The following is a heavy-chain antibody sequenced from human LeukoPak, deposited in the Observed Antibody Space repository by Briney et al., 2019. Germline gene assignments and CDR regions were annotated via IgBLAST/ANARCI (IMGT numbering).Heavy chain of an antibody. J-gene: IGHJ4*02. CDR1: GYTFTGYY. Sequence: GASVKVSCKASGYTFTGYYMHWVRQAPGQGLEWMGRINPNSGGTNYAQKFQGRVTMTRDTSISTAYMELSRLRSDDTAVYYCARSAAMVNSNIDYWGPGTLVTVSS. CDR2: INPNSGGT. V-gene: IGHV1-2*06. D-gene: IGHD5-18*01. CDR3: ARSAAMVNSNIDY.